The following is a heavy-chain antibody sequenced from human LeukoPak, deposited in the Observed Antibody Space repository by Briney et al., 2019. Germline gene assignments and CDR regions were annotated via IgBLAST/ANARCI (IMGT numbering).Heavy chain of an antibody. CDR3: ARVMGSYATDY. D-gene: IGHD1-26*01. V-gene: IGHV3-11*04. Sequence: KAGGSLRLSCAASGFTFSSYAMSWIRQAPGKGLEWVSYISSSDNTIYYADSVKGRFTMSRDNAKNLLYLQMNSLRAEDMAMYYCARVMGSYATDYWGQGTLVTVSS. J-gene: IGHJ4*02. CDR2: ISSSDNTI. CDR1: GFTFSSYA.